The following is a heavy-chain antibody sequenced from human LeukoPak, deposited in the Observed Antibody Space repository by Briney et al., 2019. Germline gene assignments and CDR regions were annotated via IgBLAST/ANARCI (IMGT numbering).Heavy chain of an antibody. V-gene: IGHV3-43D*03. CDR2: INWDGGSF. Sequence: GGSLRLSCAASGFSFDDYAMHWVRQPPGKGLEWVSLINWDGGSFYYADSVKGRFTISRDNRKKSLFLQMNGLRVEGTALYYCGKDLRNFWGGSIDSWGQGTLVTVSS. J-gene: IGHJ4*02. D-gene: IGHD3-3*01. CDR1: GFSFDDYA. CDR3: GKDLRNFWGGSIDS.